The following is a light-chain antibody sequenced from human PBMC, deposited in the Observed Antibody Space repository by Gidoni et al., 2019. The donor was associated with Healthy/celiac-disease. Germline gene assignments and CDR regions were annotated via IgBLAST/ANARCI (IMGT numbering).Light chain of an antibody. CDR2: GNS. CDR1: SSNIVAGYD. J-gene: IGLJ2*01. Sequence: QSVLTQPPSVSGAPGPRVTISCTGSSSNIVAGYDVHWYQQLPGTAPKLLIYGNSNRPSGVPDRFSGSKSGTSASLAITGLQAEDEADYYCQSYDSSLSGWRVFGGGTKLTVL. CDR3: QSYDSSLSGWRV. V-gene: IGLV1-40*01.